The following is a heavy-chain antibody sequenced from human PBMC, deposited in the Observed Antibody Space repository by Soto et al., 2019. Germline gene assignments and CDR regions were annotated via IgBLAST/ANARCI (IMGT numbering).Heavy chain of an antibody. D-gene: IGHD2-15*01. CDR3: ARLVRNAFDI. V-gene: IGHV4-59*01. CDR2: IYCSGST. J-gene: IGHJ3*02. Sequence: SETLSLTCTVSGGSISSYYWSWIRQPPGKGLEWIGYIYCSGSTNYNPSLKSRVTISVDTSKNQFSLKLSSVTAADTDVYYCARLVRNAFDIWGQGTMVTV. CDR1: GGSISSYY.